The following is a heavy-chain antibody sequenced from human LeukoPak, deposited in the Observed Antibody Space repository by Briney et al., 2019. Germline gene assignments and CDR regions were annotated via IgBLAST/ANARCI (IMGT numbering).Heavy chain of an antibody. CDR1: GFTFSSYS. V-gene: IGHV3-21*01. J-gene: IGHJ4*02. CDR2: ISSSSSYI. D-gene: IGHD6-6*01. CDR3: ARSEGGAAPFDY. Sequence: GGSLRLSCAASGFTFSSYSMNWVRQAPGKGLEWVSSISSSSSYIYYADSVKGRFTISRDNAKNSLYLQMNGLRAEDTAVYYCARSEGGAAPFDYWGQGTLVTVSS.